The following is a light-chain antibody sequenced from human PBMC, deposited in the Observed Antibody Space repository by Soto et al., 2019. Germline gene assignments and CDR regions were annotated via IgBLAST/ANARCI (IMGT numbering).Light chain of an antibody. Sequence: DIHMAQSPPSLSASVGDRVTITCRASHNIVTYLNWYQQKAGKAPSLLIYEASHLQSGVPFRFFGSGSGTDFTLTMDNFQHEESETHYCQQRHSTPPTFTPGT. CDR2: EAS. V-gene: IGKV1-39*01. CDR3: QQRHSTPPT. J-gene: IGKJ2*01. CDR1: HNIVTY.